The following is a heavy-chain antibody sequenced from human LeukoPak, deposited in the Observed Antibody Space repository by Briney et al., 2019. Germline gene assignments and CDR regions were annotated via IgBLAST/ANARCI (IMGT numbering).Heavy chain of an antibody. V-gene: IGHV4-59*08. CDR3: AKSLAGDRIDY. J-gene: IGHJ4*02. CDR2: IYYSGST. CDR1: GGSISSYY. Sequence: SETLSLTCTVSGGSISSYYWSWIRQPPGKGLEWIGYIYYSGSTISNPSLSSRVTISVDTSKNKFSLKLSSVTAADTALYYCAKSLAGDRIDYWGQGTLVTVSS. D-gene: IGHD6-19*01.